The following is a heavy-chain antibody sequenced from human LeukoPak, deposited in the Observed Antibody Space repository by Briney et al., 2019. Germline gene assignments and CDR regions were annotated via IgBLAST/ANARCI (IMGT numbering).Heavy chain of an antibody. V-gene: IGHV1-18*01. CDR1: GYTFTSYG. CDR3: ATTPKGLPLWFDP. CDR2: ISAYNGNT. J-gene: IGHJ5*02. Sequence: ASVKVSCKASGYTFTSYGISWVRQAPGQGLEWMGWISAYNGNTNYAQKLQGRVTMTTDTSTSTAYMELRSLRSGDTAVYYCATTPKGLPLWFDPWGQGTLVTVSS. D-gene: IGHD5-12*01.